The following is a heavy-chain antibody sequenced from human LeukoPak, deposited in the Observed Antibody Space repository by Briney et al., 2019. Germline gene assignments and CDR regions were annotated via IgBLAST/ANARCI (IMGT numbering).Heavy chain of an antibody. CDR1: GFTFSSYA. D-gene: IGHD1-26*01. Sequence: GGSLRLSCAASGFTFSSYAMSWVRQAPGKGLEWVSAISGSGGSTYYADSVEGRFTISRDNSKNTLYLQMNSLRAEDTAVYYCAKGLFYSDSGSYYSPPFDYWGQGTLVTVSS. CDR3: AKGLFYSDSGSYYSPPFDY. CDR2: ISGSGGST. J-gene: IGHJ4*02. V-gene: IGHV3-23*01.